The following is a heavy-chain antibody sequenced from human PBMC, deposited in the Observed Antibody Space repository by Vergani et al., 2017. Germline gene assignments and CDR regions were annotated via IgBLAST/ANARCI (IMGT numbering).Heavy chain of an antibody. CDR2: ISSSSSYI. V-gene: IGHV3-21*01. CDR3: ARDAKNWGRDAFDI. Sequence: EVQLVESGGGLVKPGGSLRLSCAASGFTFSSYSMNWVRKAPGKGLEWVSSISSSSSYIYYADSVKGRFTISRDNAKNSLYLQMNSLRAEDTAVYYCARDAKNWGRDAFDIWGQGTMVTVSS. J-gene: IGHJ3*02. D-gene: IGHD7-27*01. CDR1: GFTFSSYS.